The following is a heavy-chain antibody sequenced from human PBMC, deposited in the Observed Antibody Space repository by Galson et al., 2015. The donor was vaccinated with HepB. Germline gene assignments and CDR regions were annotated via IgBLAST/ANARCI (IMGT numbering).Heavy chain of an antibody. Sequence: ETLSLTCIVSGGSISSKTYSWGWIRQPPGRGLEWIGNISYGGGTDYNPSLKSRITISVDTSKNQFSLELYSVTVVDTAVYYCARSCLQIGCYDFWGQGTLVTVSS. V-gene: IGHV4-39*01. CDR3: ARSCLQIGCYDF. CDR2: ISYGGGT. D-gene: IGHD2-15*01. J-gene: IGHJ4*02. CDR1: GGSISSKTYS.